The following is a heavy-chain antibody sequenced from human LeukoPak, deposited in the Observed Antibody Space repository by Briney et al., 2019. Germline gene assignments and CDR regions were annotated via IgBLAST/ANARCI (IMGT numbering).Heavy chain of an antibody. CDR3: ARVGGAYYGSGSYYSGY. CDR1: GFTFSSYG. CDR2: IYSGGST. J-gene: IGHJ4*02. Sequence: QTGGSLRLSCAASGFTFSSYGMHWVRQAPGKGLEWVSVIYSGGSTYYADSVKGRFTISRDNSKNTLYLQMNSLRAEDTAVYYCARVGGAYYGSGSYYSGYWGQGTLVTVSS. V-gene: IGHV3-66*01. D-gene: IGHD3-10*01.